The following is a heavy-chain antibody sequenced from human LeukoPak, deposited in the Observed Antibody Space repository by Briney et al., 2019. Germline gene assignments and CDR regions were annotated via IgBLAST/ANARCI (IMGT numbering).Heavy chain of an antibody. D-gene: IGHD6-13*01. CDR1: GGSISSGGYY. Sequence: PSETLSLTCTVSGGSISSGGYYWSWIRQHPGKGLEWIGYIYYSGSTYYNPSLKSQVTISVDTSKNQFSLKLSSVTAADTAVYYCARDPGLSSSWYGGLGHWGQGTLVTVSS. CDR3: ARDPGLSSSWYGGLGH. V-gene: IGHV4-31*01. CDR2: IYYSGST. J-gene: IGHJ4*02.